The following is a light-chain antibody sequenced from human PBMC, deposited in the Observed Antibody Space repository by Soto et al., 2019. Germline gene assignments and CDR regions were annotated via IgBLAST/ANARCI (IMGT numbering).Light chain of an antibody. Sequence: QSALTQPASVSGSPGQSITISCTGTSSDVGGYNYVSWYQQYPGKAPKLMIYEVSNRPSGVSNHFSGSKSGNTASLTISGLQAEDEADYYCSSYTSRSTPLFGGGTKVTVL. CDR2: EVS. V-gene: IGLV2-14*01. J-gene: IGLJ2*01. CDR1: SSDVGGYNY. CDR3: SSYTSRSTPL.